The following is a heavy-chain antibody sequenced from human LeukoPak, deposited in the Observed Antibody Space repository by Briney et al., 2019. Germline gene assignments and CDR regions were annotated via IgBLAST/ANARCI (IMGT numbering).Heavy chain of an antibody. V-gene: IGHV4-59*01. D-gene: IGHD4-23*01. CDR3: ARDYGGNSFGLYY. Sequence: PSETLSPTCTVSGGSISSYYWSWIRQPPGKGLEWIGYIYYSGSTNYNPSLKSRVTISVDTSKNQFSLKLSSVTAADTAVYYCARDYGGNSFGLYYWGQGTLVTVSS. CDR1: GGSISSYY. CDR2: IYYSGST. J-gene: IGHJ4*02.